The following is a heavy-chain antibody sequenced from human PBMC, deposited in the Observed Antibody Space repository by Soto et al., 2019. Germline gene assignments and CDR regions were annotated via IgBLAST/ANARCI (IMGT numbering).Heavy chain of an antibody. D-gene: IGHD3-3*01. Sequence: EVQLLESGGGLVQPGGSLRLSCAASGFTFSSYAMSWVRQAPGKGLEWVSAISGSGGSTYYADSVKGRFTISIDNSKNTRYLQMNSLRAEDTAVYYCAKDSTYYDFWSGLSKPSGFDYWGQGTLVTVSS. CDR1: GFTFSSYA. V-gene: IGHV3-23*01. CDR3: AKDSTYYDFWSGLSKPSGFDY. J-gene: IGHJ4*02. CDR2: ISGSGGST.